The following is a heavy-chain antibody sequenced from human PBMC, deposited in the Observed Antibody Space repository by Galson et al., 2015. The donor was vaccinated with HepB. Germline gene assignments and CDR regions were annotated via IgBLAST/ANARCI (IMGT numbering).Heavy chain of an antibody. V-gene: IGHV3-30*02. D-gene: IGHD5-24*01. CDR1: GFTFSSYG. Sequence: SLRLSCAASGFTFSSYGMHWVRQAPGKGLEWVAFIRYDGSNKYYADSVKGRFTISRDNSKNTLYLQMNSLRAEDTAVYYCAKGGYNYYLDYFDYWGQGTLVTVSS. CDR3: AKGGYNYYLDYFDY. CDR2: IRYDGSNK. J-gene: IGHJ4*02.